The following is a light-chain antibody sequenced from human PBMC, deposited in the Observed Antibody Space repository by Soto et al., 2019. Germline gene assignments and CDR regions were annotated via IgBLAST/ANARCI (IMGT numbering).Light chain of an antibody. CDR3: CSYAGRSTLV. Sequence: QSALTQPASVSGSPGQSSTISFTGSSSDVGSYNLVSWHQQYPGKAPKLMIYEGSKRPSGVSNRFSGSKSGNTASLTISGLQAEDAADYYCCSYAGRSTLVFGGGTKLTVL. CDR2: EGS. J-gene: IGLJ3*02. CDR1: SSDVGSYNL. V-gene: IGLV2-23*01.